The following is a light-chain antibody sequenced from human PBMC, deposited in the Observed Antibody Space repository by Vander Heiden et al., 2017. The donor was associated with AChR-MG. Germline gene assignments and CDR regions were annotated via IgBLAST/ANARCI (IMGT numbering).Light chain of an antibody. J-gene: IGKJ1*01. V-gene: IGKV4-1*01. CDR2: WSS. CDR3: QQYYSSPT. CDR1: QSVLFSSNNKNY. Sequence: DIVMTQSPDSLAVSLGERATIRCKSSQSVLFSSNNKNYLAWYQQKPGQPPKLIIYWSSTRKSGVPDRFSGSGSGTDFTLTISSLQAEDVAVYYCQQYYSSPTFGQGTKVEIK.